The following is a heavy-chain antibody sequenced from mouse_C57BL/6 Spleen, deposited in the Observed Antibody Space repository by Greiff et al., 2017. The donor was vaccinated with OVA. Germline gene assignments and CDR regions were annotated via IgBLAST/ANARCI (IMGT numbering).Heavy chain of an antibody. J-gene: IGHJ1*03. CDR1: GFTFSSYG. D-gene: IGHD1-1*01. Sequence: EVKLVESGGDLVKPGGSLKLSCAASGFTFSSYGMSWVRQTPDKRLEWVATISSGGSYTYYPDSVKGRFTISRDNAKNTLYLQMSSLKSEDTAMYYCARRGPTVVATDWYFDVWGTGTTVTVSS. V-gene: IGHV5-6*01. CDR2: ISSGGSYT. CDR3: ARRGPTVVATDWYFDV.